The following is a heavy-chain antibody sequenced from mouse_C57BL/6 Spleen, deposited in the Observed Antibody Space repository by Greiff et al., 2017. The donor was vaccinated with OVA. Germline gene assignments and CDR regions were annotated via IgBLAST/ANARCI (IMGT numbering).Heavy chain of an antibody. V-gene: IGHV6-3*01. D-gene: IGHD2-4*01. Sequence: EVKLVESGGGLVQPGGSMKLSCVASGFTFSNYWMNWVRQSPEKGLEWVAQIRLKSDNYATHYAESVKGRFTISSDDSKSIVYLQMNNLRAEDTGIYYCTRYDDYDAYWGQGTLVTVSA. CDR3: TRYDDYDAY. CDR1: GFTFSNYW. J-gene: IGHJ3*01. CDR2: IRLKSDNYAT.